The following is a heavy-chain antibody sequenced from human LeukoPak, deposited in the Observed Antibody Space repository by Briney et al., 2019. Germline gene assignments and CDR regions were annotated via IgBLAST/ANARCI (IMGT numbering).Heavy chain of an antibody. Sequence: GGSLRLSCAASGFIFSSYWMSWVRQAPGKGLEWVANINQAGSEKYYVDSVKGRFTISRDNAKNSLFLQMNSLRAEDTAVYYCASCFGGSGSLDFDYWGQGTLVTVSS. CDR2: INQAGSEK. V-gene: IGHV3-7*02. J-gene: IGHJ4*02. CDR1: GFIFSSYW. D-gene: IGHD1-26*01. CDR3: ASCFGGSGSLDFDY.